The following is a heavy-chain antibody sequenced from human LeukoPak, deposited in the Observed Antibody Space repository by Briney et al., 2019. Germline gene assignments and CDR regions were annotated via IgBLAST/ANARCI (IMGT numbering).Heavy chain of an antibody. CDR3: ARDVGYYDSSGYLDAFDI. CDR2: IYYSGST. D-gene: IGHD3-22*01. Sequence: SQTLSLTCTVSGGSISSGGYYWSWIRQHPGKGLEWIGYIYYSGSTYYNPSLKSRVTISVDTSKNQFSLKLSSVTAADTAVYYCARDVGYYDSSGYLDAFDIWGQGTMVTVSS. J-gene: IGHJ3*02. V-gene: IGHV4-31*03. CDR1: GGSISSGGYY.